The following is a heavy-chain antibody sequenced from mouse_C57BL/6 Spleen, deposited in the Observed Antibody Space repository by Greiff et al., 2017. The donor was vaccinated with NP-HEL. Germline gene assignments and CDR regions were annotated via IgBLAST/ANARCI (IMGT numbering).Heavy chain of an antibody. V-gene: IGHV14-4*01. CDR2: IDPENGDT. Sequence: VQLQQSGAELVRPGASVKLSCTASGFNIKDDYMHWVKQRPEQGLEWIGWIDPENGDTEYASKFQGKATITADTSSNTAYLQLSSLTSEDTAVYYCTGGGGYYGMDYWGQGTSVTVSS. J-gene: IGHJ4*01. CDR1: GFNIKDDY. CDR3: TGGGGYYGMDY. D-gene: IGHD1-1*02.